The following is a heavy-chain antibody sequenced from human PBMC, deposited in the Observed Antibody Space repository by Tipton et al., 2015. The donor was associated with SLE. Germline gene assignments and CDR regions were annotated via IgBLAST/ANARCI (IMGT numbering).Heavy chain of an antibody. V-gene: IGHV4-38-2*02. CDR1: GYSISIGYH. Sequence: TLSLTCTVSGYSISIGYHWGWIRQPPGKGLEWIGSIHHSGTTYYNPSLKSRVTISVDTSKNQFSLKLRSVTAVDTAVYYCARFFYYNNSRAWGWFDPWGQGTLVTVSS. CDR2: IHHSGTT. J-gene: IGHJ5*02. CDR3: ARFFYYNNSRAWGWFDP. D-gene: IGHD3-9*01.